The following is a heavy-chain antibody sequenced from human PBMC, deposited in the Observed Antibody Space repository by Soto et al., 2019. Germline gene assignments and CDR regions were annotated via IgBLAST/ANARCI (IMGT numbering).Heavy chain of an antibody. V-gene: IGHV3-11*01. CDR2: ISSSGSTI. Sequence: PGGSLRLSCAASGFTFSDYYMSWIRQAPGKGLEWVSYISSSGSTIYYADSVKGRFTISRDNAKNSLYLQMNSLRAEDTAVYYCARGNKRDDIVVVVAATGYDYWGQGTLVTVSS. J-gene: IGHJ4*02. CDR1: GFTFSDYY. CDR3: ARGNKRDDIVVVVAATGYDY. D-gene: IGHD2-15*01.